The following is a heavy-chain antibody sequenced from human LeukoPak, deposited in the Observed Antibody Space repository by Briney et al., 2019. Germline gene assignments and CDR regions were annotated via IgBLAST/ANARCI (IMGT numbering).Heavy chain of an antibody. Sequence: SETLSLTCAVYGGSFSGYYWSWIRQPPGKGLEWIGEINHSGSTNYNPSLKSRVTISVDTSKNQFSLKLSSVTAADTAVYYCARHGGSSSWSKPARDWFDPWGQGTLVTVSS. CDR3: ARHGGSSSWSKPARDWFDP. CDR1: GGSFSGYY. D-gene: IGHD6-13*01. J-gene: IGHJ5*02. V-gene: IGHV4-34*01. CDR2: INHSGST.